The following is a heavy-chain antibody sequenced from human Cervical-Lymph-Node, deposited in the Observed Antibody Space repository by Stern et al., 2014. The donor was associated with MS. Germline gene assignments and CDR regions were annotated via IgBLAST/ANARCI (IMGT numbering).Heavy chain of an antibody. Sequence: VQLVQSGAEVKKPGSSVKVSCKASGGTLSSYGISWVRQAPGQGLEWVGGIIPIVGTTNYAEQLQGRVTITADTATSTAYMDLSSLRSEDTAVYYCASGLIPRDHYNYYGMDVWGQGTTVIVSS. D-gene: IGHD1-14*01. CDR3: ASGLIPRDHYNYYGMDV. CDR1: GGTLSSYG. V-gene: IGHV1-69*06. J-gene: IGHJ6*02. CDR2: IIPIVGTT.